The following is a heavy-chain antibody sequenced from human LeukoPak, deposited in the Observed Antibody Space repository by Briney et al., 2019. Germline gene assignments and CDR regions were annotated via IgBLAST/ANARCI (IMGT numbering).Heavy chain of an antibody. CDR2: IYYSGST. J-gene: IGHJ4*02. CDR3: ARVGSSWYEVDY. V-gene: IGHV4-39*07. D-gene: IGHD6-13*01. CDR1: GGSISSSSYY. Sequence: SETLSLTCTVSGGSISSSSYYWGWIRQPPGKGLEWIGSIYYSGSTYYNPSLKSRVTISVDTSKNQFSLKLSSVTAADTAVYYCARVGSSWYEVDYWGQGTLVTVSS.